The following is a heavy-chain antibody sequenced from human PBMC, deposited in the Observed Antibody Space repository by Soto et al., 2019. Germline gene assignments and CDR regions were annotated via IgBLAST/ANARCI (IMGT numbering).Heavy chain of an antibody. CDR1: GGSISSSSYY. V-gene: IGHV4-39*01. CDR3: ARYQAASMFDY. CDR2: IYSGGGT. Sequence: GNTSETLSLTCTVSGGSISSSSYYWGWIRQPPGKGLEWIGSIYSGGGTHYDPSLKSRVTISVDTSKNQFSLKLSSVTAADTAVYYCARYQAASMFDYWGQGTLVTVSS. D-gene: IGHD6-13*01. J-gene: IGHJ4*02.